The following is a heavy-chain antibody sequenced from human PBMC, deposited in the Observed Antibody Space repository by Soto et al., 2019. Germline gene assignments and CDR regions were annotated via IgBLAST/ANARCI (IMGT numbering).Heavy chain of an antibody. CDR2: IVVGSGNT. CDR3: AAGPYDSSGNYGMDV. CDR1: GFTFTSSA. D-gene: IGHD3-22*01. J-gene: IGHJ6*02. Sequence: QMQLVQSGPEVKKPGTSVKVSCKASGFTFTSSAMQWVRQARGQRLEWIGWIVVGSGNTNYAQKFQERVTITRDMSXXTAYMELSSLRSEDTAVYYCAAGPYDSSGNYGMDVWGQGTTVTVSS. V-gene: IGHV1-58*02.